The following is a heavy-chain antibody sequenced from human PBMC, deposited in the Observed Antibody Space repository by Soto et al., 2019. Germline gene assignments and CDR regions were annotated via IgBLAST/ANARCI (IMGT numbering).Heavy chain of an antibody. Sequence: SETLSLTCSVSGVSITNGGSSWSWIRQSPGKGLEWIGYIYNSGSTFYNPSLRSRVTISIDTSKNRISLDLSSVTAADTAVYYWARVGERRLSDPWGQGTLVTVSS. CDR2: IYNSGST. CDR1: GVSITNGGSS. CDR3: ARVGERRLSDP. D-gene: IGHD3-16*01. V-gene: IGHV4-30-2*06. J-gene: IGHJ5*02.